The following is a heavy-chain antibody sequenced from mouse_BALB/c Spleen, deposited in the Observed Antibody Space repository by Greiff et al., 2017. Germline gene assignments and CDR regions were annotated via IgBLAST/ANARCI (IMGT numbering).Heavy chain of an antibody. D-gene: IGHD2-1*01. CDR2: IWAGGST. J-gene: IGHJ4*01. V-gene: IGHV2-9*02. CDR1: GFSLTSYG. Sequence: QVQLKESGPGLVAPSQSLSITCTVSGFSLTSYGVHWVRQPPGKGLEWLGVIWAGGSTNYNSALMSRLSISKDNSKSQVFLKMNSLQTDDTAMYYCARVYGNYLYAMDYWGQGTSVTVSS. CDR3: ARVYGNYLYAMDY.